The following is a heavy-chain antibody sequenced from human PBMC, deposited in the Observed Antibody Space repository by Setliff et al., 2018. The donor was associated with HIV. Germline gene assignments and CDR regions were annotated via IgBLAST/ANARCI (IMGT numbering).Heavy chain of an antibody. CDR1: GGTFNTHA. V-gene: IGHV1-69*10. Sequence: GASVKVSCKASGGTFNTHAFSWVRQAPGQGLEWMGGIIPVRGLANYARNFQGRVTITADTSTNTAYLEVVSLRSEDTAIYYCARHYFDSNSYYRPPFDSWGQGTQVTVSS. CDR2: IIPVRGLA. D-gene: IGHD3-22*01. J-gene: IGHJ5*01. CDR3: ARHYFDSNSYYRPPFDS.